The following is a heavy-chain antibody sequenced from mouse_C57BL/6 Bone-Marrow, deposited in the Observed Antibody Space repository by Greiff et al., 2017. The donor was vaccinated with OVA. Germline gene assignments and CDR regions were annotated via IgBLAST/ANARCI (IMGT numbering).Heavy chain of an antibody. D-gene: IGHD1-1*01. CDR3: TFYYYGSSPCSMDY. CDR1: GFTIKDYY. Sequence: EVQLQQSGAELVRPGASVKLSCTASGFTIKDYYMHWVKQRPEQGLEWIGRIDPDDGDTEYAAKFKGKATMTADTSSNTAYLQLSSLTSEDTAVYYCTFYYYGSSPCSMDYWGQGTSVTVSS. CDR2: IDPDDGDT. V-gene: IGHV14-1*01. J-gene: IGHJ4*01.